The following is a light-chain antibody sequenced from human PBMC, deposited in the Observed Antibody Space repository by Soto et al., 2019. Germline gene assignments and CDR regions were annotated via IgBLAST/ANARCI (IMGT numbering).Light chain of an antibody. V-gene: IGKV2-28*01. CDR2: LGS. CDR3: MQGLQTWT. J-gene: IGKJ1*01. CDR1: QSLLHSNGYNY. Sequence: DIVMSQSPLSLPVTPGESASISCRSSQSLLHSNGYNYLDWYLQKPGQSPQLLIYLGSNRASGVPGRFSGSGSGTDFTLKISRVEAEDVGGYYCMQGLQTWTFGQGTKVEIK.